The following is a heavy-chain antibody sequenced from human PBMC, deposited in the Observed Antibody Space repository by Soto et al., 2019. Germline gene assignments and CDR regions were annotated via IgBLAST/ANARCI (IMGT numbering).Heavy chain of an antibody. J-gene: IGHJ6*02. Sequence: QVQLVQSGAEVKKPGSSVKVSCKASGGTFSSYTISWVRQAPGQGLEWMGRIIPILGIANYAQKFQGRVTITADKSTSTAYMELRSLRSEDTAVYYCAIYSYGSLAYGMDVWGQGTTVTVSS. D-gene: IGHD5-18*01. CDR1: GGTFSSYT. V-gene: IGHV1-69*02. CDR2: IIPILGIA. CDR3: AIYSYGSLAYGMDV.